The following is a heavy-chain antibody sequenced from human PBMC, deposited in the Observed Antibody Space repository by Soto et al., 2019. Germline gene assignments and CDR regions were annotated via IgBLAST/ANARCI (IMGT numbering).Heavy chain of an antibody. CDR3: ARRYGYAFDI. CDR1: GGSISSYY. D-gene: IGHD3-10*01. J-gene: IGHJ3*02. Sequence: SETLSLTCTVSGGSISSYYWSWIRQPPGKGLEWIGYIYYSGSTNYNPSLKSRVAISVDTSKNQFSLKLSSVTAADTAVYYCARRYGYAFDIWGQGTMVTVSS. CDR2: IYYSGST. V-gene: IGHV4-59*01.